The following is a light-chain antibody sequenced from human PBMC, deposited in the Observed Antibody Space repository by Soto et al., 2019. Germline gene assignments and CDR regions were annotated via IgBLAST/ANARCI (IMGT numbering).Light chain of an antibody. Sequence: QSALTQPASVSGSPGQSITISCTGSSSDVGTYKLVSWYQQHPGKAPKLIIYEDNKRPSGLSNRFSGSKSGNTASLTIAGLQAGDEADYYCCSYAGGNSWVFGGWTKLTVL. J-gene: IGLJ3*02. CDR3: CSYAGGNSWV. CDR2: EDN. CDR1: SSDVGTYKL. V-gene: IGLV2-23*01.